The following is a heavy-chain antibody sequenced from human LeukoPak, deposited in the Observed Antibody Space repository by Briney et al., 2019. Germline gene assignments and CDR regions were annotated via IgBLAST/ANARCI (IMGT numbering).Heavy chain of an antibody. CDR2: MNPISGNT. CDR3: AATYCSSTSCYRFAFDI. Sequence: GASVKVSCKASGYTFTSYDINWVRQATGQGLEWMGWMNPISGNTGYAQKFQGRVTMTRNTSISTAYMELSSLRSEDTAVYYCAATYCSSTSCYRFAFDIWGQGTMVTVSS. V-gene: IGHV1-8*01. CDR1: GYTFTSYD. J-gene: IGHJ3*02. D-gene: IGHD2-2*01.